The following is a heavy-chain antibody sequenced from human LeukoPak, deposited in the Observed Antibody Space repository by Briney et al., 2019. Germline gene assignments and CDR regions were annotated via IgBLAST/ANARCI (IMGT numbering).Heavy chain of an antibody. CDR2: INQSGGT. J-gene: IGHJ4*02. CDR1: GGSFSGYY. V-gene: IGHV4-34*01. D-gene: IGHD2-21*01. Sequence: SETLSLTCAVYGGSFSGYYWSWIRPPPGKALEWIGEINQSGGTKYNPSLKSRVTISVDTSKNQFSLKLSSVTAADTAVYYCARGPLIAYYFYYWGQGTLVTVSS. CDR3: ARGPLIAYYFYY.